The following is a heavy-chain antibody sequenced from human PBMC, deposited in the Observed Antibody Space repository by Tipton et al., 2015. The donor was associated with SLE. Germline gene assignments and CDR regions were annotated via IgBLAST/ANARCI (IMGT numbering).Heavy chain of an antibody. CDR2: INHSGST. CDR1: GGSFSGYY. CDR3: ARGRPAFDI. V-gene: IGHV4-34*01. J-gene: IGHJ3*02. Sequence: LRLSCAVYGGSFSGYYWSWIRQPPGKGLEWIGEINHSGSTNYNPSLKSRVTISVDTSKNQFSLKLSSVTAADTAVYYCARGRPAFDIWGQGTMVPVPS.